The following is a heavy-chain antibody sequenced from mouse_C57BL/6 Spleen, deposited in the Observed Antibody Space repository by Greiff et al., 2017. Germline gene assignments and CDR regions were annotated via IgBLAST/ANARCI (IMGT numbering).Heavy chain of an antibody. V-gene: IGHV1-61*01. CDR1: GYTFTSYW. D-gene: IGHD2-2*01. J-gene: IGHJ2*01. CDR2: IYPSDSET. Sequence: VQLQQPGAELVRPGSSVKLSCKASGYTFTSYWMDWVKQRPGQGLEWIGNIYPSDSETHYNQTFKDKATLTVDKSSSTAYMQLSSLTSEDSAVYYCAREGLPYYFDYWGQGTTLTVSS. CDR3: AREGLPYYFDY.